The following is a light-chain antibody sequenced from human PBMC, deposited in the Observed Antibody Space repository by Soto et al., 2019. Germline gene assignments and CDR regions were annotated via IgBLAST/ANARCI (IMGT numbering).Light chain of an antibody. J-gene: IGKJ1*01. CDR2: GAS. Sequence: EVVIKESPATLSVYPGERAILSCRASQSISSDLAWYQQKPGQAPRLLIYGASTRASDIPARFSGSGSGTEFTLTISSLQSEDFAVYYCQQYKNWPPWTFGQGTKVDIK. CDR1: QSISSD. CDR3: QQYKNWPPWT. V-gene: IGKV3-15*01.